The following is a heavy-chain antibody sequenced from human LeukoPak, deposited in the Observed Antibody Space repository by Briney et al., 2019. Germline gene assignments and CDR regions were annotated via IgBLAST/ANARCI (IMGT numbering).Heavy chain of an antibody. V-gene: IGHV1-18*01. Sequence: ASVKVSCKASGYTFTSYGISWVRQAPGQGLEWMGWISAYNGNTNYAQKLQGRVTMTTDTSTSTAYMELRSLRSDDTAVYYCARDPAMVRGVIIRWFDPWGQRTLVTVSS. CDR3: ARDPAMVRGVIIRWFDP. J-gene: IGHJ5*02. D-gene: IGHD3-10*01. CDR1: GYTFTSYG. CDR2: ISAYNGNT.